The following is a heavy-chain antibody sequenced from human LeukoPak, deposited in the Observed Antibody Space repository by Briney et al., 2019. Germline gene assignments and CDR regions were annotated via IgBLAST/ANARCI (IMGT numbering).Heavy chain of an antibody. Sequence: GSSVKVSCKASGGTFSSYTISWVRQAPGQGLEWMGRIIPILGIANYAQKFQGRVTITADKSTSTAYMELSSLRSDDTAVYYCARDRGYSSGWYADYWGQGTLVTVSS. CDR1: GGTFSSYT. V-gene: IGHV1-69*04. D-gene: IGHD6-19*01. CDR2: IIPILGIA. CDR3: ARDRGYSSGWYADY. J-gene: IGHJ4*02.